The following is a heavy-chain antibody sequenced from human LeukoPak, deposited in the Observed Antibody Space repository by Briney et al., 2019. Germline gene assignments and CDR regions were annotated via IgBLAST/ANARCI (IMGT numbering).Heavy chain of an antibody. CDR2: IYYSGST. CDR3: ARRRSGWYDY. Sequence: SETLSLTCTVSGGSISSSSYYWGWIRQPPGKGLEWIGSIYYSGSTYYIPSLKSRVTISVDTSKNQFSLKLSSVTAADTAVYYCARRRSGWYDYWGQGTLVTVSS. CDR1: GGSISSSSYY. J-gene: IGHJ4*02. D-gene: IGHD6-19*01. V-gene: IGHV4-39*01.